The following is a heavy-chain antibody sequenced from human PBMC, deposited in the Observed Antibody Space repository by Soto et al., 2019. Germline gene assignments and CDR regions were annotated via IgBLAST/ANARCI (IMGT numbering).Heavy chain of an antibody. J-gene: IGHJ4*02. D-gene: IGHD3-9*01. V-gene: IGHV4-59*01. CDR2: IYYSGST. CDR1: GGSISSYY. CDR3: ARASHYDILTGYDYYFDY. Sequence: PSETLSLTCTVSGGSISSYYWSWIRQPPGKGLEWIGYIYYSGSTNYNPSLKSRVTISVDTSKNQFSLKLSSVTAADTAVYYCARASHYDILTGYDYYFDYWGQGTLVTVSS.